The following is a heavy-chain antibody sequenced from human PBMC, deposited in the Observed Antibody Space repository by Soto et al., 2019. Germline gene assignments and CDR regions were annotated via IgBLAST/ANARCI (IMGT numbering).Heavy chain of an antibody. V-gene: IGHV3-30-3*01. Sequence: QVQLVESGGGVVQPGRSLRLSCAVSGFTFSTYAMHWVRQAPGKGLEWVAVISYDGSKTYYADSVKGRFTISRDNMLYLQMNSLRAEDTAVYYCARDQGRSITCQLDYWGQGTLVTVSS. CDR2: ISYDGSKT. D-gene: IGHD2-2*01. CDR3: ARDQGRSITCQLDY. J-gene: IGHJ4*02. CDR1: GFTFSTYA.